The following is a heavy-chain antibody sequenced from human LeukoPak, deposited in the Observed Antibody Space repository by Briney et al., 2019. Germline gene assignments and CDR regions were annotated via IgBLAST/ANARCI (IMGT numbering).Heavy chain of an antibody. D-gene: IGHD4-23*01. CDR3: ARGRILRWPTGDWFDP. CDR1: GGSISSHY. V-gene: IGHV4-59*11. J-gene: IGHJ5*02. CDR2: IYYSGST. Sequence: PSETLSLTCTVSGGSISSHYWSWIRQPPGKGLEWIGYIYYSGSTNYNPSLKSRVTISVDTSKNQFSLKLSSVTAADTAVYYCARGRILRWPTGDWFDPWGQGTLVTVSS.